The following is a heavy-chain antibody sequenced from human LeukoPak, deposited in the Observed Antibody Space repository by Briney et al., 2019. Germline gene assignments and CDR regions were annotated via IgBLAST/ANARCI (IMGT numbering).Heavy chain of an antibody. CDR1: GFTVTDYA. CDR3: ARRLSLRFDAFAV. Sequence: GWSLRLSCAASGFTVTDYAMTWIRQSPGKGLEWVSSMSDIGPNTYYADSVKGRFTISRDTSKNTLFLQMNSLRAEDTALYFCARRLSLRFDAFAVWGPGTVVTVSS. CDR2: MSDIGPNT. J-gene: IGHJ3*01. V-gene: IGHV3-23*01. D-gene: IGHD3-3*01.